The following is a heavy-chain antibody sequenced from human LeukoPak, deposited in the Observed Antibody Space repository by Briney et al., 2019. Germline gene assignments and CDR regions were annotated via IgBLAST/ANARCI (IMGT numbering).Heavy chain of an antibody. Sequence: GGSLRLSCAASGFTFSDFGMHWVRQAPGKGLESVAVISHDGNSKYSADSVKGRFTISRDNSKNTPYLQMDSLRAEDTAVYYCAKHRTSRPNDAFDIWGQGTMVTVSS. V-gene: IGHV3-30*18. CDR2: ISHDGNSK. J-gene: IGHJ3*02. CDR3: AKHRTSRPNDAFDI. D-gene: IGHD2-2*01. CDR1: GFTFSDFG.